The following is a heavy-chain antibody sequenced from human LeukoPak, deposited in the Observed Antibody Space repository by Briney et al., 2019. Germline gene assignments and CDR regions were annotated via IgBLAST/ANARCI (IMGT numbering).Heavy chain of an antibody. V-gene: IGHV3-48*04. CDR1: GFTFSSYS. D-gene: IGHD1-14*01. J-gene: IGHJ4*02. CDR3: ARGIRTNPYYFDY. CDR2: ISSSSSTI. Sequence: PGGSLRLSCAASGFTFSSYSMNWVRQAPGKGLEWVSYISSSSSTIYYADSVKGRFTISRDNAKNSLYLQMNSLRAEDTAVYYCARGIRTNPYYFDYWGQGTLVTVSS.